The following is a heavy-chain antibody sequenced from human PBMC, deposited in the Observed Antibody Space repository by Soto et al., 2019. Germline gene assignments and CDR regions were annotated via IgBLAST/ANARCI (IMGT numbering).Heavy chain of an antibody. CDR2: IYPGDSDT. V-gene: IGHV5-51*01. CDR1: GYTFTSYG. J-gene: IGHJ3*02. CDR3: ARGTMIVVEDAFDI. D-gene: IGHD3-22*01. Sequence: KVSCKASGYTFTSYGIGWVRQMPGKGLEWMGIIYPGDSDTRYSPSFQGQVTISADKSISTAYLQWSSLKASDTAMYYCARGTMIVVEDAFDIWGQGTMVSVSS.